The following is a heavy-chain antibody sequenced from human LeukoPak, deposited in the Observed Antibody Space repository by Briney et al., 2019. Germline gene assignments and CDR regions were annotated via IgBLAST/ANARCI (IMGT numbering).Heavy chain of an antibody. CDR1: GFTFSTYA. Sequence: GGSLRLSCAASGFTFSTYAMHCVRQAPGKGLEWVAFIWPDGSKKYYADSVKGRFAISRENSKNTVYLQMNDLRPEDTALYFCAKISSSAESNFDYWLPGTLLTVSS. D-gene: IGHD6-25*01. CDR2: IWPDGSKK. CDR3: AKISSSAESNFDY. V-gene: IGHV3-30*02. J-gene: IGHJ4*02.